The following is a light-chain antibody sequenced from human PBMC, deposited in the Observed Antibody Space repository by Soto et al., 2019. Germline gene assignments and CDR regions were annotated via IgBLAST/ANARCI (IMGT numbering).Light chain of an antibody. CDR3: AVWDQSLTGWV. J-gene: IGLJ3*02. CDR2: RDG. CDR1: SSNIGSHF. Sequence: QSVLTQPPSASGTPGQSLTISCSGSSSNIGSHFVYWYQHRPGTAPKLLIFRDGQRPSGVPARFFGSKSGTSASLAISGLRSEDEADYYCAVWDQSLTGWVFGGGTKVTVL. V-gene: IGLV1-47*01.